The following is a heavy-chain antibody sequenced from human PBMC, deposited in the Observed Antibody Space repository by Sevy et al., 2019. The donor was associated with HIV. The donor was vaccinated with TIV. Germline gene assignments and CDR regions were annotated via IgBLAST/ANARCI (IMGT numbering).Heavy chain of an antibody. CDR2: INPISGGT. Sequence: ASVKVSCKASGYAFTGYYIHCVRQAPGQGLEWMGRINPISGGTDDSQKFQGRVTMTRDTSISTAYMDVSRLTSDDTAVYYCARAPTDFWTGGMAVWGQGTVVTVSS. CDR1: GYAFTGYY. J-gene: IGHJ6*02. V-gene: IGHV1-2*06. CDR3: ARAPTDFWTGGMAV. D-gene: IGHD3-3*01.